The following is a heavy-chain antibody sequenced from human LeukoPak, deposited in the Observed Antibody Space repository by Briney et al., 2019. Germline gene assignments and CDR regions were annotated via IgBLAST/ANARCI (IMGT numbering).Heavy chain of an antibody. CDR1: GFTFSSYG. CDR2: VWYDGSNK. CDR3: AKDLSLGAIDY. D-gene: IGHD1-26*01. J-gene: IGHJ4*02. Sequence: GGSLRLSYAASGFTFSSYGMHWVRQAPGKGLEWVAVVWYDGSNKYYADSVKGRFTISRDNSKNTLYLQMNSLRAEDTAVYYCAKDLSLGAIDYWGQGTLVTVSS. V-gene: IGHV3-33*06.